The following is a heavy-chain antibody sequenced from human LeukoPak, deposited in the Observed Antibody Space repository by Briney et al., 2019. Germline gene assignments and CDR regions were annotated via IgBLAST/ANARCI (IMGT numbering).Heavy chain of an antibody. CDR1: GGSISSSSYY. Sequence: PSETLSLTCTVSGGSISSSSYYWGWIRQPPGKGLEWIGSMYYGGSTDYNPSLKTRVSISVDTPKNQFSLKLSSVTAADTAVYYCARQGPGIQPDYWGQGTLVTVSS. CDR2: MYYGGST. V-gene: IGHV4-39*01. J-gene: IGHJ4*02. D-gene: IGHD5-18*01. CDR3: ARQGPGIQPDY.